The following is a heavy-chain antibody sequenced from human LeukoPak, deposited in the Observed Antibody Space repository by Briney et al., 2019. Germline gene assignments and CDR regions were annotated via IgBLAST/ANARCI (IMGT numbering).Heavy chain of an antibody. CDR1: GYSFTSYW. J-gene: IGHJ4*02. CDR2: IYPGDSDT. V-gene: IGHV5-51*01. D-gene: IGHD1-1*01. CDR3: ARHFNWNDSGGDY. Sequence: GESLKISCKGSGYSFTSYWIGWVRQMPGKGLEWMGIIYPGDSDTRYSPSFQGQVTISADKSISTAYLQWSSLKASDSAMFYCARHFNWNDSGGDYWGQGTLVTVSS.